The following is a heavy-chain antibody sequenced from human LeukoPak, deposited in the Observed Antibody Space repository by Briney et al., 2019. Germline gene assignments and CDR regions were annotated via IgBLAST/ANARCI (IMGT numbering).Heavy chain of an antibody. Sequence: GGSLRLSCAASGFTLSSYAMSWVRQAPGKGLEWVSAISDGGNTYHADSVKGRFTISRDSSKNTLFLQMNRLRPEDAAVYYCAKAPVTTCRGAYCYPFDYWGQGTLVTVSS. CDR1: GFTLSSYA. J-gene: IGHJ4*02. D-gene: IGHD2-21*01. CDR2: ISDGGNT. V-gene: IGHV3-23*01. CDR3: AKAPVTTCRGAYCYPFDY.